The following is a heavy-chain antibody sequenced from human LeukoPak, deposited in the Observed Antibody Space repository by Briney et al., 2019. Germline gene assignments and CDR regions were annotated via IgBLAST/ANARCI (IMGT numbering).Heavy chain of an antibody. D-gene: IGHD6-13*01. CDR3: ARVPHSSWYRASYYYMDV. V-gene: IGHV4-59*01. Sequence: SETLSFTCTVSGGSISSYYWSWIRQPPGKGLEWIGYIYYSGSTNYNPSLKSRVTISVDTSKNQFSLKLSSVTAADTAVYYCARVPHSSWYRASYYYMDVWGKGTTVTVSS. CDR2: IYYSGST. J-gene: IGHJ6*03. CDR1: GGSISSYY.